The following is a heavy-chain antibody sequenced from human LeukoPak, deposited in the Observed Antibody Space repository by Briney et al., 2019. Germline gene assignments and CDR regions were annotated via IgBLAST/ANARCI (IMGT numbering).Heavy chain of an antibody. CDR3: ARGEYCSGGACYFRVSNWFDP. D-gene: IGHD2-15*01. CDR1: GYTFSKYI. J-gene: IGHJ5*02. CDR2: ISAYNGDT. Sequence: ASVKVSCKASGYTFSKYIISWVRQAPGQGLEWMGWISAYNGDTNYAQRFQGRVTMTKDTSTSTAYMDLRTLRSDDTAIYYCARGEYCSGGACYFRVSNWFDPWGQGTLITVSS. V-gene: IGHV1-18*01.